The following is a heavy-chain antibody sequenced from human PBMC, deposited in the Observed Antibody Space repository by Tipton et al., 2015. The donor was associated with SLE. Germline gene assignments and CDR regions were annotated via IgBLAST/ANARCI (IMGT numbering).Heavy chain of an antibody. Sequence: TLSLTCAVYGGSFSGYYWSWIRQSPGKGLEWIGEINHSGSTNYKPSLKSRVTISVATSKNQFSLKLSSVTAADTAVYYCASGILTGYAAFDIWGPGTMVTVSS. V-gene: IGHV4-34*01. CDR1: GGSFSGYY. J-gene: IGHJ3*02. CDR2: INHSGST. D-gene: IGHD3-9*01. CDR3: ASGILTGYAAFDI.